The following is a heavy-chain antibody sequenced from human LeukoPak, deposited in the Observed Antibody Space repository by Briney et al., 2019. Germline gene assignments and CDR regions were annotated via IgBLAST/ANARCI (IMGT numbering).Heavy chain of an antibody. J-gene: IGHJ4*02. V-gene: IGHV3-23*01. CDR2: ISGSGGST. CDR1: GGSISSYY. Sequence: PSETLSLTCTVSGGSISSYYWSWVRQAPGKGLEWVSAISGSGGSTYYADSVKGRFTISRDNSKNTLYLQMNSLRAEDTAVYYCAKDGGNSEEFDYWGQGTLVTVSS. CDR3: AKDGGNSEEFDY. D-gene: IGHD4-23*01.